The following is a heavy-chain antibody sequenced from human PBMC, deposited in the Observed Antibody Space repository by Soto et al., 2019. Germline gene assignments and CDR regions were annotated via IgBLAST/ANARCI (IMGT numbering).Heavy chain of an antibody. J-gene: IGHJ4*02. CDR1: GDSISSGDHY. CDR3: ASLNCSFLSFFDN. V-gene: IGHV4-30-4*01. Sequence: QVQLQESGPGLVKPSQTLSLSCTVSGDSISSGDHYWSWIRQPPGKGLEWIAHISYGGYTFYNPSLQSRITMSVDTSKNQAYLKLRSVTAADTAVDYCASLNCSFLSFFDNWGQGTPVTVSS. CDR2: ISYGGYT. D-gene: IGHD2-15*01.